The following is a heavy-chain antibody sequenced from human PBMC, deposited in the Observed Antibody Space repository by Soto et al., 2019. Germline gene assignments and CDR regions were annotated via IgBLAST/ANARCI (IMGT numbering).Heavy chain of an antibody. CDR2: IIPILGIA. D-gene: IGHD1-26*01. J-gene: IGHJ4*02. V-gene: IGHV1-69*02. CDR3: ARAQLYSGSYYGGGEDY. CDR1: GGTFSSYT. Sequence: QVQLVQSGAEVKKPGSSVKVSCKASGGTFSSYTISWVRQAPGQGLEWMGRIIPILGIANYAQKFQGRVTITADKSTSTAYMELSSLRSEDTAVYYYARAQLYSGSYYGGGEDYWGQGTLVTVSS.